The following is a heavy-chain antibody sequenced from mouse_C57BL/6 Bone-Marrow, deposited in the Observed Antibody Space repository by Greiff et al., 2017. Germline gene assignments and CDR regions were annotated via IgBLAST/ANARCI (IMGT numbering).Heavy chain of an antibody. J-gene: IGHJ2*01. D-gene: IGHD1-1*01. CDR1: GYTFTSYW. V-gene: IGHV1-69*01. Sequence: QVQLQQPGAELVMPGASVKLSCKASGYTFTSYWMHWVKQRPGQGLEWIGEIDPSDSYTNYNQKFKGKSTLTVDKSSSTAYMQLSSLTSEDSAVYYCARDYGSSYGDYWGQGTTLTVSS. CDR3: ARDYGSSYGDY. CDR2: IDPSDSYT.